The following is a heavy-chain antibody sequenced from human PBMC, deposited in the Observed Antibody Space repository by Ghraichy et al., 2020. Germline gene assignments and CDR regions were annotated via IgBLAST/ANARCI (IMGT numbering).Heavy chain of an antibody. J-gene: IGHJ4*02. V-gene: IGHV3-23*01. CDR1: GFTFSSYA. CDR2: ISGSGGST. CDR3: AIGRSTSREMATINY. D-gene: IGHD5-24*01. Sequence: GGSLRLSCAASGFTFSSYAMSWVRQAPGKGLEWVSAISGSGGSTYYADSVKGRFTISRDNSKNTLYLQMNSLRAEDTAIYYCAIGRSTSREMATINYWGQGTLVTVSS.